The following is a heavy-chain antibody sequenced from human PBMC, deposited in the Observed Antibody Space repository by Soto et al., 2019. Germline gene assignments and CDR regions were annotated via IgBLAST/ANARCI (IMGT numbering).Heavy chain of an antibody. V-gene: IGHV4-31*03. CDR2: IYYSGST. J-gene: IGHJ6*02. Sequence: PSETLSITCSVSGGSISSVGHYWTWIRQQPGKGLEWIGYIYYSGSTDYNPSLKSRVTISVDRSKNQFSLNLSSVTAADTAIYYCARESGGYDSSTRYGLDVWGQGTTVTVSS. CDR3: ARESGGYDSSTRYGLDV. CDR1: GGSISSVGHY. D-gene: IGHD6-25*01.